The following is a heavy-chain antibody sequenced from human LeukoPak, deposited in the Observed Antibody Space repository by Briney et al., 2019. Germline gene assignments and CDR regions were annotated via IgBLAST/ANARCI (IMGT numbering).Heavy chain of an antibody. CDR1: GGSISSYY. D-gene: IGHD5-12*01. CDR2: IYYSGST. Sequence: ASETLSLTCTVSGGSISSYYWSWIRQPPGKGLEWIGYIYYSGSTNYNPSLKSRVTISVDTSKNQFSLKLNSVTAADTAVYYCVRVSGYDWESFYDYWGQGTLVTVSS. J-gene: IGHJ4*02. V-gene: IGHV4-59*01. CDR3: VRVSGYDWESFYDY.